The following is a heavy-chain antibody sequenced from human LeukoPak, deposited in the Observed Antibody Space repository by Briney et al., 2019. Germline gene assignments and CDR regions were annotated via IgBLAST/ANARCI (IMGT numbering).Heavy chain of an antibody. Sequence: PSETLSLTCTVSGGSISSYYRSWIRQPAGKGLEWIGRIYPSGSTNYNPSLKSRVSMSVDTSKNQFSLKLSSVTAADTAVYYSARENSGRYREFDYWGQGTLVTVSS. CDR3: ARENSGRYREFDY. J-gene: IGHJ4*02. CDR1: GGSISSYY. V-gene: IGHV4-4*07. CDR2: IYPSGST. D-gene: IGHD1-26*01.